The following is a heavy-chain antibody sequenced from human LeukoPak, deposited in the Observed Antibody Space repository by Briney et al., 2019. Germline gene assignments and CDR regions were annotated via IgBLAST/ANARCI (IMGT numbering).Heavy chain of an antibody. CDR3: ARHIKGGYKAFDY. CDR1: GGSFSGYY. Sequence: PSETLSLTCGVSGGSFSGYYWSWIRQPPGKGREWIGEISDSGRTGYKSSLKSRVTILEDTSKNQFSLKLSSVTAADTAVYYCARHIKGGYKAFDYWGQGTLVTVSS. J-gene: IGHJ4*02. CDR2: ISDSGRT. V-gene: IGHV4-34*01. D-gene: IGHD3-22*01.